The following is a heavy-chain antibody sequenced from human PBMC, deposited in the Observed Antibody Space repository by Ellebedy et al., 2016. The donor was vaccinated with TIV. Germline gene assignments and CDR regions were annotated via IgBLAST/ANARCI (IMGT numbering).Heavy chain of an antibody. CDR2: VNPNTGDT. CDR1: GYTFTGFY. J-gene: IGHJ5*02. D-gene: IGHD4-17*01. Sequence: AASVKVSCRASGYTFTGFYMHWVRQAPGQGLEWMGWVNPNTGDTKYAQKFQGRVTMTRDTSISTAYMELSRLRSDDTAVYYCASLPHYGDSGPWGQGTLVTVSS. V-gene: IGHV1-2*02. CDR3: ASLPHYGDSGP.